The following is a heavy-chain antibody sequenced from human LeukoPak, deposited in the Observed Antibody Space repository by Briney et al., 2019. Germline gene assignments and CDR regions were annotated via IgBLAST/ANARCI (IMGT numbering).Heavy chain of an antibody. V-gene: IGHV3-33*01. D-gene: IGHD3-10*01. J-gene: IGHJ4*02. CDR3: ARDRGAGRNGYDY. CDR2: IWYDGSNK. Sequence: GGSLRLSCAASGFTFSSFGMHCVRQAPGKGLEWVAVIWYDGSNKNHADSVKGRFSISRDNSKNTLYLQMNSLRAEDTAVYYCARDRGAGRNGYDYWGQGTLVTVSS. CDR1: GFTFSSFG.